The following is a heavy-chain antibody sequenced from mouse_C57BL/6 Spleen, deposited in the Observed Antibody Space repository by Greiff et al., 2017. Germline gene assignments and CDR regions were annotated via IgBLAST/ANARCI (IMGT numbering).Heavy chain of an antibody. J-gene: IGHJ3*01. CDR3: ARRGTGTWFAY. V-gene: IGHV1-22*01. CDR2: INPNNGGT. Sequence: EVQLQQSGPELVQPGASVKMSCKASGYTFTDYNMHWVKQSHGKSLGWIGYINPNNGGTSYNQKFKGKATLTVNKSSSTAYMELRSLTSEDAAVYYCARRGTGTWFAYWGQGTLVTVSA. CDR1: GYTFTDYN. D-gene: IGHD4-1*01.